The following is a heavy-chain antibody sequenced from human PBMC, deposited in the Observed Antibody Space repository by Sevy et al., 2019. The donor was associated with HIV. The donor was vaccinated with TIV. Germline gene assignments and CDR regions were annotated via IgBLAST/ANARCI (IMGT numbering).Heavy chain of an antibody. Sequence: GGSLRLSCAGSGFTFSTYGINWVRQAPGKGLEWVASISSGSTYIYHAESVRGRFTISRDDANNSLYLQMNSLRAEDTAVYYCARGVRPQYFFDYWGQGTLVTVSS. D-gene: IGHD3-10*01. J-gene: IGHJ4*02. CDR3: ARGVRPQYFFDY. CDR1: GFTFSTYG. V-gene: IGHV3-21*01. CDR2: ISSGSTYI.